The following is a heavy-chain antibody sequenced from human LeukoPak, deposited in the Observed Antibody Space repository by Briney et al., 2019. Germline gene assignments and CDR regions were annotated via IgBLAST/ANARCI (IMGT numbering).Heavy chain of an antibody. V-gene: IGHV3-11*06. CDR1: GFTFSDYY. J-gene: IGHJ4*02. Sequence: GGSLRLSCAASGFTFSDYYMSWIRQAPGKGLEWVSYISSSSSYTNYADSVKGRFTISRDNAKNSLYLQMNSLRAEDTAVYYCARDQGSYCSGGSCYFTAFDYWGQGTLVTVSS. CDR2: ISSSSSYT. CDR3: ARDQGSYCSGGSCYFTAFDY. D-gene: IGHD2-15*01.